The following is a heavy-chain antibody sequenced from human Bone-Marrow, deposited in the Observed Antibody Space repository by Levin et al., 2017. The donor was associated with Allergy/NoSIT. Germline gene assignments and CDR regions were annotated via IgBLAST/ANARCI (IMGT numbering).Heavy chain of an antibody. J-gene: IGHJ4*02. CDR3: AGYGSGNDYFDY. CDR1: GGSIRTSSHD. Sequence: SETLSLTCTVSGGSIRTSSHDWGWIRQPPGKGLEWIGSIDYSGSTYYNPSLKSRVNISVDTSKNQFSLKLGSVTAADTAMYYCAGYGSGNDYFDYWGQGTLVTVSS. D-gene: IGHD3-10*01. CDR2: IDYSGST. V-gene: IGHV4-39*07.